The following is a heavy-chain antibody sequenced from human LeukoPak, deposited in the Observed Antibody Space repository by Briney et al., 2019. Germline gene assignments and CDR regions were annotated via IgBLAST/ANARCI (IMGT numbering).Heavy chain of an antibody. V-gene: IGHV4-4*07. CDR2: VYTSGNA. CDR1: GGSISSYY. J-gene: IGHJ4*02. Sequence: SETLSLTCTVSGGSISSYYWSWVRQSAGKGLEWIGRVYTSGNANYNPSLKSRVTMSVGTSNNHFSLTLRSVTAADAAVYYCTRAEYCGGDCYRDYWGQGTLVIVSS. CDR3: TRAEYCGGDCYRDY. D-gene: IGHD2-21*01.